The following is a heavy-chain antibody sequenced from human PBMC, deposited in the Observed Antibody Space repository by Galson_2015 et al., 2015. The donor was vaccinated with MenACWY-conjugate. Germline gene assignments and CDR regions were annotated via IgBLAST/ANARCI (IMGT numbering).Heavy chain of an antibody. V-gene: IGHV5-51*01. CDR1: GYSFSTYW. Sequence: QSGAEVKKPGESLKISCKGSGYSFSTYWIGWVRQMPGKGLEWMGIIWPGDSHTIYSPSFQGQVTISVDKSKDTAYLQWNSLQASDTGMYYCARRQFKAAAAAFDPLGQGTLVTVSS. CDR2: IWPGDSHT. CDR3: ARRQFKAAAAAFDP. D-gene: IGHD6-13*01. J-gene: IGHJ5*02.